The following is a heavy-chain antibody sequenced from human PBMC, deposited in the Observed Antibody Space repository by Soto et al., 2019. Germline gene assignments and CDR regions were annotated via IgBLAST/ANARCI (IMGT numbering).Heavy chain of an antibody. V-gene: IGHV3-30*18. CDR3: AKDLAGCTYCPNKYYYYMDV. CDR2: ISYDGSNK. CDR1: GFTFRSYG. D-gene: IGHD2-8*01. Sequence: QVEVVESGGGVVQSGGSLRLSCVASGFTFRSYGMHWVRQAPGKGLEWVAVISYDGSNKYYADSVKGRFTISRDNSKKPLYLQMNSLKAEDTALYYCAKDLAGCTYCPNKYYYYMDVWGKGTAVSVSS. J-gene: IGHJ6*03.